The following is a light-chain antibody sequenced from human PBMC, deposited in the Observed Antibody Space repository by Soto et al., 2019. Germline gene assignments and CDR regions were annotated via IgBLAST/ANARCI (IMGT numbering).Light chain of an antibody. J-gene: IGLJ1*01. CDR2: DVS. CDR3: SSYAGSTPYV. V-gene: IGLV2-8*01. Sequence: QSVLTQPPSAYGSPGQSVTTSCTGTSSDVGGYNYVSWYQQHPGQAPKLMIYDVSKRPSGVPDRFSGSKSGNTASLTVSGLQAEDEADYYCSSYAGSTPYVFGTGTKVTVL. CDR1: SSDVGGYNY.